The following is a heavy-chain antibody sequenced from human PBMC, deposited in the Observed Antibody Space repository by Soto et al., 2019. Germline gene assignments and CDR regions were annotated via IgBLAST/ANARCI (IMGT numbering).Heavy chain of an antibody. V-gene: IGHV3-33*01. Sequence: GGSLRLSCAASGFTFSSYGMHWVRQAPGKGLEWVAVIWYDGSNKYYADSVKGRFTISRDNSKNTLYLQMNSLRAEDTAVYYCARDRVAGTGRDYYYYYGMDVWGQGTTVTVSS. CDR2: IWYDGSNK. J-gene: IGHJ6*02. CDR1: GFTFSSYG. CDR3: ARDRVAGTGRDYYYYYGMDV. D-gene: IGHD6-19*01.